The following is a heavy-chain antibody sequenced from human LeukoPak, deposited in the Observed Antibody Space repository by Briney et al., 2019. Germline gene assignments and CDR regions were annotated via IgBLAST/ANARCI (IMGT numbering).Heavy chain of an antibody. CDR3: ARVGAYYYDSSGYYLDY. J-gene: IGHJ4*02. CDR2: IYYSGST. Sequence: SETLSLTCTVSGGSISSHYWSWIRQPPGKGLEWIGYIYYSGSTNYNPSLKSRVTISVDTSKNQFSLKLSSVTAPDTAVYYCARVGAYYYDSSGYYLDYWGQGTLVTVSS. V-gene: IGHV4-59*11. D-gene: IGHD3-22*01. CDR1: GGSISSHY.